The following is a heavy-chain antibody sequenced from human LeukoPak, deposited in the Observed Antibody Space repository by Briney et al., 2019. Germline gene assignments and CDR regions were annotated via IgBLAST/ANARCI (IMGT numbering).Heavy chain of an antibody. CDR2: ISSSSSYI. CDR1: GFTFSSYS. CDR3: ARETAVVVGSYYYAMDV. Sequence: GGSLRLSCAASGFTFSSYSMNWVRQAPGKGLEWVSSISSSSSYIYYADSVKGRFTISRDNAKNSLYLQMNSLRADDTAVYYCARETAVVVGSYYYAMDVWGQGTTVTVSS. D-gene: IGHD1-26*01. V-gene: IGHV3-21*01. J-gene: IGHJ6*01.